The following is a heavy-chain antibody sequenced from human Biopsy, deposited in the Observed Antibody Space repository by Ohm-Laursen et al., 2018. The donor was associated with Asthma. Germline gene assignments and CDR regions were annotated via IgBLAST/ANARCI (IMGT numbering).Heavy chain of an antibody. CDR1: GASITSSAYY. V-gene: IGHV4-39*01. CDR2: MYYGETT. D-gene: IGHD6-13*01. J-gene: IGHJ6*02. CDR3: VRGSSSWHHGPFHYYYGLDV. Sequence: PGTLSLTCTVSGASITSSAYYWGWIRQPPGKGLEWIVSMYYGETTYYSPSLKSRVTVSADTSKNQFSLKLTSVTAADTAVYYCVRGSSSWHHGPFHYYYGLDVWGQGTTATVSS.